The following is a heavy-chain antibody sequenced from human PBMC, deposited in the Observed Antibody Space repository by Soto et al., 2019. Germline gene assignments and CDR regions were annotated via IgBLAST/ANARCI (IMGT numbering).Heavy chain of an antibody. CDR1: GGSFSDYY. D-gene: IGHD4-17*01. CDR2: INHSGST. CDR3: ARGDYGGNSDDY. V-gene: IGHV4-34*01. Sequence: QVLLQQWGAGLLKPSETLSLTCAVYGGSFSDYYWSWIRQSPGKGLEWIGEINHSGSTNYNPSLKSRGIISVDTSKNQFSVKLSSVTAADTAVYYCARGDYGGNSDDYWGRGTLVTVSS. J-gene: IGHJ4*02.